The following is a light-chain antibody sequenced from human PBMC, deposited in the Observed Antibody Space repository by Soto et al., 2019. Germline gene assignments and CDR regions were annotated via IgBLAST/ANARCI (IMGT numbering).Light chain of an antibody. Sequence: DIQMTQSPSSLSASVGDRVTITCRASQSISSYLNWYQQKPGKAPKLLIYAASTLQSVDPSRFSGSGSETDFTLTISSLQPEDFATYYCQQSYSNPRTFGPGTKVDIK. CDR2: AAS. CDR3: QQSYSNPRT. CDR1: QSISSY. J-gene: IGKJ3*01. V-gene: IGKV1-39*01.